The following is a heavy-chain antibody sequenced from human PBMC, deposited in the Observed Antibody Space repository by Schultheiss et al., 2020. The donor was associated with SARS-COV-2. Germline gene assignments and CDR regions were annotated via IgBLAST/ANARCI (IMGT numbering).Heavy chain of an antibody. CDR3: ARVGVVAATYYYYYGMDV. V-gene: IGHV3-30*01. J-gene: IGHJ6*02. Sequence: GGSLRLSCAASGFTFSSYAMHWVRQAPGKGLEWVAVISYDGSNKYYADSVKGRFTISRDNSKNTLYLQMNSLRAEDTAVYYCARVGVVAATYYYYYGMDVWGQGTTVTVSS. CDR2: ISYDGSNK. D-gene: IGHD2-15*01. CDR1: GFTFSSYA.